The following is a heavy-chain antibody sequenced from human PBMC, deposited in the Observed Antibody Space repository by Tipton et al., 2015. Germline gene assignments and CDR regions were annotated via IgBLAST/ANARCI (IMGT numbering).Heavy chain of an antibody. CDR3: ARDKTFEAFDI. D-gene: IGHD2/OR15-2a*01. CDR1: GFTLSRYA. CDR2: IYYSGST. V-gene: IGHV4-59*01. J-gene: IGHJ3*02. Sequence: LRLSCSAAGFTLSRYAMSWIRQPPGKGLEWIGYIYYSGSTNYNPSLKSRVTISVDTSKNQFSLKLSSVTAADTAVYYCARDKTFEAFDIWGQGTKVTVSS.